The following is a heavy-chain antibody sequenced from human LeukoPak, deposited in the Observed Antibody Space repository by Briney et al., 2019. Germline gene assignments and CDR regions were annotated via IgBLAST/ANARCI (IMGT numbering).Heavy chain of an antibody. CDR2: INWNGGST. CDR3: ARDSYSSGWYPYYFDY. V-gene: IGHV3-20*04. J-gene: IGHJ4*02. D-gene: IGHD6-19*01. CDR1: GFTFDDYG. Sequence: GGSLRLSCAASGFTFDDYGMSWVRQAPGKGLEWVSGINWNGGSTGYADSVKGRFTISRDNAKNSLYLQMNSLRAEDTALYYCARDSYSSGWYPYYFDYWGQGTLVTVSS.